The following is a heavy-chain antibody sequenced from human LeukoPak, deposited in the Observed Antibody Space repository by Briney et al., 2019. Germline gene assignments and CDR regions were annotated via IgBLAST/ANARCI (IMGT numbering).Heavy chain of an antibody. Sequence: PGGSLRLSCSASGFPFMTTSMNWVRQAPGKGLEWVSAISGSGGSTYYADSVKGRFTISRDNSKNTLYLQMNSLRAEDTAVYYCAKTTGGAAGNRVFDHWGQGALVTVSS. CDR1: GFPFMTTS. J-gene: IGHJ4*02. CDR3: AKTTGGAAGNRVFDH. CDR2: ISGSGGST. D-gene: IGHD6-13*01. V-gene: IGHV3-23*01.